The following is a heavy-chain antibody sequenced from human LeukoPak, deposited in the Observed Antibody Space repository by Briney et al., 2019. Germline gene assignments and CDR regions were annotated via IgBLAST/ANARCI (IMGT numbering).Heavy chain of an antibody. D-gene: IGHD3-10*01. J-gene: IGHJ4*02. CDR3: ARDKSAGADTGSSFYY. Sequence: TGGSLRLSCAASGFTFSNYWMTWVRQAPGKGLEWVASIKQEGSEKYYVDSVKGRFTFSRDNAKNSLYLQMDSLRAEDTAVYYCARDKSAGADTGSSFYYWGQGALVTVSS. CDR1: GFTFSNYW. V-gene: IGHV3-7*03. CDR2: IKQEGSEK.